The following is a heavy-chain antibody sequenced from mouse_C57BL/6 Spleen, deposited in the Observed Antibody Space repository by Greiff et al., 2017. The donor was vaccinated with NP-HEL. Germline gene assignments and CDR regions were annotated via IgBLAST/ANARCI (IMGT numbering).Heavy chain of an antibody. Sequence: QVQLKQPGAELVKPGASVKLSCKASGYTFTSYWMQWVKQRPGQGLEWIGEIDPSDSYTNYNQKFKGKATLTVDTSSSTAYMQLSSLTSEDSAVYYCARGGRDYWGQGTSVTVSS. J-gene: IGHJ4*01. V-gene: IGHV1-50*01. CDR1: GYTFTSYW. CDR2: IDPSDSYT. CDR3: ARGGRDY.